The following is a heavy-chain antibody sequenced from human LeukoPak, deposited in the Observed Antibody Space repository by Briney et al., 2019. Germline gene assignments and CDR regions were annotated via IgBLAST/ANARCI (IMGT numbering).Heavy chain of an antibody. CDR2: IIPIFGTA. CDR1: GGTFSSYA. V-gene: IGHV1-69*05. Sequence: GASVKVSCKASGGTFSSYAISWVRQAPGQGLEWMGGIIPIFGTANYAQKFQGRVTITTDESTSTAYMGLSSLRSEDTAVYYCARGSPAEYYFDYWGQGTLVTVSS. J-gene: IGHJ4*02. D-gene: IGHD1-14*01. CDR3: ARGSPAEYYFDY.